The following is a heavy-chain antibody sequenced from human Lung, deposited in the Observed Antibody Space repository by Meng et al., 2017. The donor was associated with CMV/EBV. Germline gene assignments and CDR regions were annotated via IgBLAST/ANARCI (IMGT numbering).Heavy chain of an antibody. D-gene: IGHD1-14*01. J-gene: IGHJ5*02. Sequence: HISFNESVPTLVNPTQTLTLTCTFSWFSLSTSELGVGWIRQPPGKALEWLAVIYWDDDKRYSPSLKSRLTITKDTSKNQVVLTLTNMDPVDTATYYCALFTGSWFDPWGQGTLVTVSS. CDR3: ALFTGSWFDP. CDR2: IYWDDDK. V-gene: IGHV2-5*02. CDR1: WFSLSTSELG.